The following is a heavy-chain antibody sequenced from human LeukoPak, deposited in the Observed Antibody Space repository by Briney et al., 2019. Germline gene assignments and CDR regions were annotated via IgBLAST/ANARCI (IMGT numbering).Heavy chain of an antibody. D-gene: IGHD3-22*01. CDR1: GFTFSDYE. Sequence: GGSLRLSCAASGFTFSDYEMNWVRQAPGKGLEWLSHISISGTTIHYADSVKGRFTISRDNAKNSVYLQMKSLRAEDTAVYYCARDHHRRLYDSQARDTFDIWGQGTMVTVSS. CDR2: ISISGTTI. CDR3: ARDHHRRLYDSQARDTFDI. V-gene: IGHV3-48*03. J-gene: IGHJ3*02.